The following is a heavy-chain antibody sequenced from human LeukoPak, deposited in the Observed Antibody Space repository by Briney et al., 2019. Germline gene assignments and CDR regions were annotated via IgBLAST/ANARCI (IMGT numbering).Heavy chain of an antibody. CDR1: GGSIDTYY. CDR3: ARLLGSGRRRFDY. D-gene: IGHD3-10*01. V-gene: IGHV4-59*12. J-gene: IGHJ4*02. CDR2: VFHTGST. Sequence: SETLSLTCTVSGGSIDTYYWNWIRQPPGKGLEWIGYVFHTGSTNYNPSLKSRVTISVDTSKNQFSLKLSSVTAADTAVYYCARLLGSGRRRFDYWGQGTLVTVSS.